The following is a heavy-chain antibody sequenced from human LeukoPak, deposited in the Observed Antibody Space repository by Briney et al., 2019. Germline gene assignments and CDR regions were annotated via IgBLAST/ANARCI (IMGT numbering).Heavy chain of an antibody. CDR2: IHSSGDHT. D-gene: IGHD5-18*01. CDR3: VKDTRALGLLHFDC. V-gene: IGHV3-23*05. CDR1: GFTFTNYS. J-gene: IGHJ4*02. Sequence: PGGSLRLSCAASGFTFTNYSMNWVRQAPGKGLEWVSGIHSSGDHTYYAASVEGRFTISRDNSRNTLYLQMNSLRAEDTAVYYCVKDTRALGLLHFDCWGPGTLVTVSS.